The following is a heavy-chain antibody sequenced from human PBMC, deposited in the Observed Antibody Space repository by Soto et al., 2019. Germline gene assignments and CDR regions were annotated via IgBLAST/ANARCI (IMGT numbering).Heavy chain of an antibody. CDR3: ARDSSSLDP. D-gene: IGHD6-13*01. CDR2: IYHSGST. Sequence: SETLSLTCAVSGYSITSGYYWGWIRQPPGKGLEWIGNIYHSGSTYYNPSLKSRVTISVDTSENQFSLKLSSVTAADTAMYYCARDSSSLDPWGQGTLVTVSS. CDR1: GYSITSGYY. V-gene: IGHV4-38-2*02. J-gene: IGHJ5*02.